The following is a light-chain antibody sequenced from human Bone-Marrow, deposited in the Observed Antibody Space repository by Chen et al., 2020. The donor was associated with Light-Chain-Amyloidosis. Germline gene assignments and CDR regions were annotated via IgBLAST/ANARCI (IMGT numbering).Light chain of an antibody. CDR1: SSDVGGDNH. Sequence: QSALTQPASVSGSPGQSITISCTGTSSDVGGDNHVSWYQQHPDNAPKLMIYEVTNRPSWVPARFSGSKSDNTASLTISALQTEDEADYFCSSYTITNALVVGSGTRVTVL. CDR2: EVT. CDR3: SSYTITNALV. V-gene: IGLV2-14*01. J-gene: IGLJ1*01.